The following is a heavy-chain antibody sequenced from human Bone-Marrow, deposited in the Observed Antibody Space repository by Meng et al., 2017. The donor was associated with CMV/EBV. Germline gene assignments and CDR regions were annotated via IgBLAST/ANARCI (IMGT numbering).Heavy chain of an antibody. D-gene: IGHD2-15*01. CDR1: GFTFKNYA. J-gene: IGHJ5*02. V-gene: IGHV3-23*01. CDR3: VKGRYCSSGCCHTNNYFDP. CDR2: INGDGGGT. Sequence: GESLKISCVTSGFTFKNYAMSWVRQAPGKGLEWVSSINGDGGGTYYAGFVKGRFTISRDTSKNTLYLQMDRLTVDDTAVYHCVKGRYCSSGCCHTNNYFDPWGQGTLVTVSS.